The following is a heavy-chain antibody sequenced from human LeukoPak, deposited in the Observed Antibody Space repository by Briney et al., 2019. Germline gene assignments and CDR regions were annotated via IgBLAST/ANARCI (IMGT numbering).Heavy chain of an antibody. Sequence: SETLSLTCTVSGGSISSYYWSWIRQPPGKGLEWIGYIYYSGSTNYNPSLKSRVTISLDTSKKQFSLKLRSVTAADTAVYYCARGGITSLLNWFDPWGQGILVTVSS. V-gene: IGHV4-59*12. CDR3: ARGGITSLLNWFDP. CDR2: IYYSGST. D-gene: IGHD3-16*01. J-gene: IGHJ5*02. CDR1: GGSISSYY.